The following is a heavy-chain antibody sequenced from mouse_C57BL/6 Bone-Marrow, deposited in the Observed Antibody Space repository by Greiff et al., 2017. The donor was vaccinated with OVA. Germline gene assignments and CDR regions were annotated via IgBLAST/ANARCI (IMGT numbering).Heavy chain of an antibody. CDR2: IDPEDGET. Sequence: SGAELVKPGASVKLSCTASGFNIKDYYMHWVKQRTEQGLEWIGRIDPEDGETKYAPKFQGKATITADTSSNTAYLQLSSLTSEDTAVYYCATPITTVVATGYFDYWGQGTTLTVSS. V-gene: IGHV14-2*01. D-gene: IGHD1-1*01. CDR1: GFNIKDYY. J-gene: IGHJ2*01. CDR3: ATPITTVVATGYFDY.